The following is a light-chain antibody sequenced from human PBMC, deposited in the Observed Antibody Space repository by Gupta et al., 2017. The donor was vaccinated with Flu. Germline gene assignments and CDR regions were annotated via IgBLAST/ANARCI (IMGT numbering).Light chain of an antibody. Sequence: VLTQSPATLSLSPGETATLSCRASQSVGGYLVWYQQKPGQAPRLLMYDASNRATGVPPRFSGSGSGTDFTLTISNREPEDVAVYYCQQRSKRPPGLTFGPGTRVNI. CDR3: QQRSKRPPGLT. CDR2: DAS. J-gene: IGKJ3*01. CDR1: QSVGGY. V-gene: IGKV3-11*01.